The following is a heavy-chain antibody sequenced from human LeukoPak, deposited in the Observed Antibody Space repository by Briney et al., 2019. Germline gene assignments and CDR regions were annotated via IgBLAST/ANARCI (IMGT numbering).Heavy chain of an antibody. CDR3: GRVLLSEYNWFDP. CDR1: GGSISSSSYY. D-gene: IGHD3-10*01. CDR2: IYYSGST. V-gene: IGHV4-39*07. Sequence: SETLSLTCTVSGGSISSSSYYWGWIRQPPGKGLEWIGSIYYSGSTYYNPSLKSRVTISVDTSKNQFSLKLSSVTAADTAVYYCGRVLLSEYNWFDPWGQGTLVTVSS. J-gene: IGHJ5*02.